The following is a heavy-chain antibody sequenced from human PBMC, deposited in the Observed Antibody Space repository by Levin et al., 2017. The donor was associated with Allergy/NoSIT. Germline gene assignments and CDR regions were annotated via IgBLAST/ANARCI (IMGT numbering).Heavy chain of an antibody. Sequence: SQTLSLTCTVSGGSISSYYWSWIRQPPGKGLEWIGYIYYSGSTNYNPSLKSRVTISVDTSKNQFSLKLSSVTAADTAVYYCARHLRGYEYDYWGQGTLVTVSS. CDR3: ARHLRGYEYDY. J-gene: IGHJ4*02. CDR1: GGSISSYY. CDR2: IYYSGST. V-gene: IGHV4-59*08. D-gene: IGHD5-12*01.